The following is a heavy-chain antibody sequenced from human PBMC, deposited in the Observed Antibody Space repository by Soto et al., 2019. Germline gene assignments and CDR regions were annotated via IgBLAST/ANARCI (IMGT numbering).Heavy chain of an antibody. Sequence: HPGWSLRLSCLASRFTFITYAMHWVRQAPGKGLEYVSTISSNGGSTYYADSVKGRFTISRDNSKNTLYLQMSSLRAEDTAVYYCVKYYFDSSGYYGLNAFDIWGQGTMVTVSS. J-gene: IGHJ3*02. D-gene: IGHD3-22*01. CDR1: RFTFITYA. V-gene: IGHV3-64D*06. CDR3: VKYYFDSSGYYGLNAFDI. CDR2: ISSNGGST.